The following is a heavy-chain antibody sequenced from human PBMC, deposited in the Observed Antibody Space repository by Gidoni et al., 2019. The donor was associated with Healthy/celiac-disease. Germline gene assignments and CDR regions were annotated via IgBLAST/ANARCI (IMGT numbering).Heavy chain of an antibody. CDR2: ISGSGGST. Sequence: EVQLLESGVGLVQPGGSLRLSCAASGFTFISYAMSWVRQAPGKGLGCVSAISGSGGSTYYADSVKGRFTISRDNSKNTLYLQMNSLRAEDTAVYYCASTRGAIVGVVIPFDYWGQGTLVTVSS. CDR1: GFTFISYA. J-gene: IGHJ4*02. CDR3: ASTRGAIVGVVIPFDY. V-gene: IGHV3-23*01. D-gene: IGHD3-3*01.